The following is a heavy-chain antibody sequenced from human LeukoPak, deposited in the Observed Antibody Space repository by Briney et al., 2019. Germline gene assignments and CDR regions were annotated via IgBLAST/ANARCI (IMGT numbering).Heavy chain of an antibody. V-gene: IGHV1-2*04. D-gene: IGHD6-13*01. CDR1: GYTFTGYY. J-gene: IGHJ6*02. Sequence: ASVKVSCKASGYTFTGYYMHWVRQAPGQGLEWMGWINPNSGGTNYAQKFQGWDTMTRDTSISTAYMELSRLRSDDTAVYYCARDQGIAAAGTGRSGMDVWGQGTTVTVSS. CDR3: ARDQGIAAAGTGRSGMDV. CDR2: INPNSGGT.